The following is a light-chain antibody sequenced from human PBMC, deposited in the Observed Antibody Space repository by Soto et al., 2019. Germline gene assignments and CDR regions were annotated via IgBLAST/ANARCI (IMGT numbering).Light chain of an antibody. CDR1: QSVSNAY. V-gene: IGKV3-20*01. J-gene: IGKJ1*01. CDR3: QQYSASPRT. Sequence: EIVLTQSPGTLSLSPRERATLSCRASQSVSNAYLAWYQHKVGKSPRLLIYGASIRAPGIPDRFIGSGSGTDFTLTISRLEPEDFAVYYCQQYSASPRTFGQGTQVEVK. CDR2: GAS.